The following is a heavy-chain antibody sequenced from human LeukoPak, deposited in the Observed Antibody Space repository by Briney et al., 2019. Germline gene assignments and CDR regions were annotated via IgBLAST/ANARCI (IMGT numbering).Heavy chain of an antibody. CDR1: GFTFSSYA. J-gene: IGHJ4*02. CDR2: ISGSGGST. D-gene: IGHD2-15*01. CDR3: VHIVDCSGGSCYWDY. V-gene: IGHV3-23*01. Sequence: PGGSLRLSCAASGFTFSSYAMSWVRQAPGKGLEWVSAISGSGGSTYYADSVKGRFTISRDNSKNTLYLQMNSLRAEDTAVYYCVHIVDCSGGSCYWDYWGQGTLVTVSS.